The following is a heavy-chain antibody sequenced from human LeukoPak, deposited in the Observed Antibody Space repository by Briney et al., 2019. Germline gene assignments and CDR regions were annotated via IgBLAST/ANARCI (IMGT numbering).Heavy chain of an antibody. CDR1: GFTFSSYG. Sequence: PGGSLRLSCAASGFTFSSYGMHWVRQAPGKGLGWVAVIWYDGSNKYYADSVKGRFTISRDNSKNTLYLQMNSLRAEDTAVYYCAKATNGGNSDWGQGTLVTVSS. D-gene: IGHD4-23*01. CDR2: IWYDGSNK. V-gene: IGHV3-33*06. CDR3: AKATNGGNSD. J-gene: IGHJ4*02.